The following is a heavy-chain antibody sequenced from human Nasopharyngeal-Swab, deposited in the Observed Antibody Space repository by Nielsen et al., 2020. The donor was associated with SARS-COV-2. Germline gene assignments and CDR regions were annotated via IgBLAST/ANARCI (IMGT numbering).Heavy chain of an antibody. D-gene: IGHD3-10*01. CDR3: ARMEGYGSGTYGDY. Sequence: GGSLRLSCAASGFTFSSYSMNWVRQAPGKGLEWVSYISSSSSTIYYADSVKGRFTISRDNAKNSLYLQMNSLRAEDTAVYYCARMEGYGSGTYGDYWGQGTLVTVSS. CDR2: ISSSSSTI. CDR1: GFTFSSYS. J-gene: IGHJ4*02. V-gene: IGHV3-48*01.